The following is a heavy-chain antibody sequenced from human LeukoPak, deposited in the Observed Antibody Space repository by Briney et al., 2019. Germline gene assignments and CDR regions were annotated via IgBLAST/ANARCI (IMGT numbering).Heavy chain of an antibody. CDR2: ISAYNGNT. Sequence: GASVKVSCKASGYTFTSYGIRWVRQAPGQGLEWMGWISAYNGNTNYAQKLQGRVTMTTDTSTSTAYMELRSLRSDDTAVYYCARDYYDSSGFHLYAYDVWGQGTLVTVSS. CDR1: GYTFTSYG. V-gene: IGHV1-18*01. D-gene: IGHD3-22*01. J-gene: IGHJ3*01. CDR3: ARDYYDSSGFHLYAYDV.